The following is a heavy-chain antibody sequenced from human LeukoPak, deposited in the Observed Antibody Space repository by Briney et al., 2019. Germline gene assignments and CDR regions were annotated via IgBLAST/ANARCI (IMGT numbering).Heavy chain of an antibody. Sequence: GGSLRLSCAASGFTFSSYSMNWVRQAPGKGLEYVSAISSNGGSTYYANSVKGRFTISRDNSKNTLYLQMGSLRAEDMAVYYCARGSMVRGVTPEPFDYWGQGTLVTVSS. D-gene: IGHD3-10*01. J-gene: IGHJ4*02. CDR1: GFTFSSYS. CDR3: ARGSMVRGVTPEPFDY. V-gene: IGHV3-64*01. CDR2: ISSNGGST.